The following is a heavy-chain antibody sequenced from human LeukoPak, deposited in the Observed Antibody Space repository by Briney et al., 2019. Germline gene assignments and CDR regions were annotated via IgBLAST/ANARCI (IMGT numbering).Heavy chain of an antibody. CDR1: GDSVSRNSAA. J-gene: IGHJ5*02. CDR2: TYYRSKWYN. D-gene: IGHD6-6*01. Sequence: SQTLSLTCVISGDSVSRNSAAWNWIRQSPSRGLEWLGRTYYRSKWYNDYAVSVKSRITINPDTAKNHFSLQLNSVTPEDTAVYYCTRDEIVARRGNWFDPWGQGTLVTVSS. CDR3: TRDEIVARRGNWFDP. V-gene: IGHV6-1*01.